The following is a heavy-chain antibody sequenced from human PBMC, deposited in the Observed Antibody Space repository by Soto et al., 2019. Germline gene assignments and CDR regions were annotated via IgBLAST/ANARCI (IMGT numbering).Heavy chain of an antibody. CDR1: GGSIKSYY. Sequence: SETLSLTCTVSGGSIKSYYWGWIRQPPGKGLEWIGSIYYSGSSNSGPSLKSRVTMSVDTSKNQFSLKLSAVIAADTAMYYCARYSYGSDYYFDYWGQGTLVTVSS. J-gene: IGHJ4*02. CDR2: IYYSGSS. V-gene: IGHV4-59*01. CDR3: ARYSYGSDYYFDY. D-gene: IGHD3-10*01.